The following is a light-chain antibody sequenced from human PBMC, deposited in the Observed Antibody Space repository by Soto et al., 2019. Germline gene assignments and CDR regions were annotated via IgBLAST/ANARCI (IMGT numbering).Light chain of an antibody. V-gene: IGLV2-14*03. J-gene: IGLJ1*01. CDR3: TSYTSSTPIYV. CDR2: DVY. Sequence: QSALTQPASVAGCPGQSIAISCTGVRTDVDGYDYVSWYQQHPGQAPQLIIYDVYNRPSAVSHRFSGSKSGDTASLTISGLQAEHDSDYYCTSYTSSTPIYVFGTGTKLTVL. CDR1: RTDVDGYDY.